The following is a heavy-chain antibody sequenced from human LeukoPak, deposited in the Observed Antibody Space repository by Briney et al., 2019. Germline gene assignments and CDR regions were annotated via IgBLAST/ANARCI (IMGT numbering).Heavy chain of an antibody. V-gene: IGHV3-30*04. CDR1: GFTFSSYA. D-gene: IGHD4-17*01. CDR2: ISYDGSNK. Sequence: GRSLRLSCAASGFTFSSYAMHWVRQAPGKGLEWVAVISYDGSNKYYADSVKGRFTISRDNSKNTLYLQMNSLGAEDTAVYYCARVRVGDYLNRALDIWGQGTMVTVSS. CDR3: ARVRVGDYLNRALDI. J-gene: IGHJ3*02.